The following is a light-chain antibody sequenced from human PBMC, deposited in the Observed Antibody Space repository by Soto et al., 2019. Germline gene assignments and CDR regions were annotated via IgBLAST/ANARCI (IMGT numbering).Light chain of an antibody. Sequence: EIVMTQSPATLSVSPGERATLSCRAGQSVSNNLAWYQQRPGQTPGLLLYGASTRASGIPARISGSGSGTEFTLTISSLQSEDFAVYYCQQYNNWPWTFGQGTKVDIK. V-gene: IGKV3-15*01. J-gene: IGKJ1*01. CDR1: QSVSNN. CDR3: QQYNNWPWT. CDR2: GAS.